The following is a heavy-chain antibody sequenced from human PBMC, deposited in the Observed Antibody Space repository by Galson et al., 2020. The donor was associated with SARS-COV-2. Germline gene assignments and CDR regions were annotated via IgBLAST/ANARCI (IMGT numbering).Heavy chain of an antibody. CDR3: TRALDY. V-gene: IGHV3-11*01. Sequence: GESLKISCAASGFTFSDYYMSWIRQSPGRGLEWVSYIGGRGSPIYYADSVKGRFTISRDNAKNSLYLQMNSLRAEDTAVYYCTRALDYWGQGTLVTVSS. CDR1: GFTFSDYY. J-gene: IGHJ4*02. CDR2: IGGRGSPI.